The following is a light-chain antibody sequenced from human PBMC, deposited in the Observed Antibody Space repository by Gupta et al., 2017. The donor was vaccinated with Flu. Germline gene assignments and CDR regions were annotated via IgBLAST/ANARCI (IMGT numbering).Light chain of an antibody. Sequence: EIVLTQSPATLSLSPGERATLSCRASQSVANYLAWYQQKPGQAPRLLISDTSSRATAIPARFSGSGSGTDFTLTINSLQPEDFAVYYCQQRMSWPITFGQGTRLEIK. CDR1: QSVANY. CDR2: DTS. CDR3: QQRMSWPIT. V-gene: IGKV3-11*01. J-gene: IGKJ5*01.